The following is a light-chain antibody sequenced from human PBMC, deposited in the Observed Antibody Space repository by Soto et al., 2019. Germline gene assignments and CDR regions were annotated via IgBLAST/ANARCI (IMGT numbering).Light chain of an antibody. CDR1: QSVSDN. J-gene: IGKJ2*01. Sequence: EVVLTQSPATLSVSPGERATLSCRASQSVSDNLAWYQRKAGQAPRLLIYGASTRATGIPARFSGSGSGTDFTLTISSLQSEDFAVYYCQQSNNWPYTFGQGTKLDIK. V-gene: IGKV3-15*01. CDR2: GAS. CDR3: QQSNNWPYT.